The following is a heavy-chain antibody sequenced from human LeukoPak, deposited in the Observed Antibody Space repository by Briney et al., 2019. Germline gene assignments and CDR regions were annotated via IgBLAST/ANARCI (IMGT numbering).Heavy chain of an antibody. V-gene: IGHV3-7*01. D-gene: IGHD3-10*01. CDR1: GFSISDYW. Sequence: PGGSLRLSCAASGFSISDYWMNWVRLVPGKGLEWVANINEDETIQDYVASVRGRFTISRNNAKNSLYLQMNSLGAEDTAVYYCASRESSMARSHWGHGTLVTVSS. CDR2: INEDETIQ. CDR3: ASRESSMARSH. J-gene: IGHJ4*01.